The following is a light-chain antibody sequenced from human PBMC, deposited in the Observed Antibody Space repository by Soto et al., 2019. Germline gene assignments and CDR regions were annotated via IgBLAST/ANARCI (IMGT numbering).Light chain of an antibody. Sequence: QSALTQPASVSGSPGQSITISCTGTSSDVGGYNYVSWYQQDPGKAPKLMIYDVNNRPSGVSNRFSGSKSGNTASLTISGIQAEDEAYYYCSSYTSSSTLAVFGGGTQLTVL. CDR2: DVN. J-gene: IGLJ2*01. CDR1: SSDVGGYNY. V-gene: IGLV2-14*01. CDR3: SSYTSSSTLAV.